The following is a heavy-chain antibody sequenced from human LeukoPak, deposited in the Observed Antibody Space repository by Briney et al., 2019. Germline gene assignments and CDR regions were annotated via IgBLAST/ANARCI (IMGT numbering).Heavy chain of an antibody. Sequence: ASVKVSCKVSGYTLTELSMHWVRQAPGKGLEWMGGFDPEDGETIYAQKFQGRVTMTEDTSTDTAYMELSSLRSEDTAVYYRATFSYYYDSSGYYSDYWGQGTLVTVSS. V-gene: IGHV1-24*01. CDR1: GYTLTELS. J-gene: IGHJ4*02. D-gene: IGHD3-22*01. CDR2: FDPEDGET. CDR3: ATFSYYYDSSGYYSDY.